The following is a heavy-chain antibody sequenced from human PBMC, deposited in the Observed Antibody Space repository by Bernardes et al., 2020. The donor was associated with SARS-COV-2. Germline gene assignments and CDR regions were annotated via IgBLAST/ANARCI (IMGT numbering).Heavy chain of an antibody. Sequence: SETLSLTCTVSGGSISSYYWSWIRQPPGKGLEWIGYIYYSGSTNYNPSLKSRVTISVDTSKNQFSLKLSSVTAADTAVYYCARHIAAAGTGSYYYYYMDVWRKGTTVTVSS. D-gene: IGHD6-13*01. CDR1: GGSISSYY. V-gene: IGHV4-59*08. J-gene: IGHJ6*03. CDR2: IYYSGST. CDR3: ARHIAAAGTGSYYYYYMDV.